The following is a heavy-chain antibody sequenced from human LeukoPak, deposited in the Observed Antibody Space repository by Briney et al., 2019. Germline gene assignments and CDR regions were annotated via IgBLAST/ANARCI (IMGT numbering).Heavy chain of an antibody. V-gene: IGHV4-61*02. D-gene: IGHD4-17*01. Sequence: SETLSLTCTVSGGSISSGSYYWSWIRQPAGKGLEWIGRIYTSGSTNYNPSLKSRVTISVDTSKNQFSLKLSSVTAADTAVYYCARVPLDDYGDYYYFDYWGQGTLVTVSS. CDR2: IYTSGST. CDR1: GGSISSGSYY. CDR3: ARVPLDDYGDYYYFDY. J-gene: IGHJ4*02.